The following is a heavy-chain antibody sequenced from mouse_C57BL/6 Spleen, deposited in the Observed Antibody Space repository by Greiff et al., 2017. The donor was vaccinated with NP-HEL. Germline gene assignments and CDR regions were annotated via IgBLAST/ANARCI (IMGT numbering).Heavy chain of an antibody. Sequence: VQLVESGPELVKPGASVKISCKASGYAFSSSWMNWVKQRPGKGLEWIGRIYPGDGDTNYNGKFKGKATLTADKSSSTAYMQLSSLTSEDSAVYFCARSVYYDYDAWFAYWGQGTLVTVSA. CDR3: ARSVYYDYDAWFAY. D-gene: IGHD2-4*01. CDR1: GYAFSSSW. J-gene: IGHJ3*01. V-gene: IGHV1-82*01. CDR2: IYPGDGDT.